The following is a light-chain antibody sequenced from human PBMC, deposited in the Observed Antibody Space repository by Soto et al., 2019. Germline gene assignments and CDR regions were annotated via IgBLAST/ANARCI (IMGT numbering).Light chain of an antibody. CDR2: GAS. V-gene: IGKV3-15*01. Sequence: EIVMTQSPATLSVSPGERATLSCRASQSVRSNLAWYQQKPGQAPRLLIYGASTRATGISARFSGSGSGTEFTLIISSLQSEDFVVYYCQQYNNWRSWTFGQGTKVEIK. J-gene: IGKJ1*01. CDR3: QQYNNWRSWT. CDR1: QSVRSN.